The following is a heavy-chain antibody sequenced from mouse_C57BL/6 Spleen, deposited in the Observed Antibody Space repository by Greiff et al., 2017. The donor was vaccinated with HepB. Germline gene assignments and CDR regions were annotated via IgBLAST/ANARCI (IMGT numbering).Heavy chain of an antibody. CDR2: INPYNGGT. V-gene: IGHV1-19*01. J-gene: IGHJ2*01. Sequence: EVKLQESGPVLVKPGASVKMSCKASGYTFTDYYMNWVKQSHGKSLEWIGVINPYNGGTSYNQKFKGKATLTVDKSSSTAYMELNSLTSEDSAVYYCARGAKDYWGQGTTLTVSS. CDR3: ARGAKDY. D-gene: IGHD1-1*01. CDR1: GYTFTDYY.